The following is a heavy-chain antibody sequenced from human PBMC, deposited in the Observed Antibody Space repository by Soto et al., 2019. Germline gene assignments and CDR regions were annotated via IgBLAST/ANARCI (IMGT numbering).Heavy chain of an antibody. J-gene: IGHJ4*02. CDR2: ISYDGSNK. V-gene: IGHV3-30-3*01. CDR3: ARGSRSIFGVDLLDC. D-gene: IGHD3-3*01. CDR1: GFTFSDYA. Sequence: QVQLVESGGGVVQPGRSLRLSCAASGFTFSDYAIHWVRQAPGKGLEWVAVISYDGSNKYYADSVKGRFTISRDNSKNTLYLQMNSLRADDTAVYYCARGSRSIFGVDLLDCWGQGTLVTVSS.